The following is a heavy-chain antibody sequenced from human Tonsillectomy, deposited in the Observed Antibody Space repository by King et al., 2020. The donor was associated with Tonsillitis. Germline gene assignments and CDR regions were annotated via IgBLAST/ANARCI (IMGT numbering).Heavy chain of an antibody. CDR1: GFTFSGSA. CDR2: IRSKANNYAT. V-gene: IGHV3-73*02. J-gene: IGHJ6*02. CDR3: TELEPYCSNGVCYNYYYYGMDV. D-gene: IGHD2-8*01. Sequence: VQLVESGGGLVQPGGSLKLSCAASGFTFSGSAMHWVRQASGKGLEWVGRIRSKANNYATAYAASVKGRFTISRDDSKNMAYLQMNSLKTEDTAVYYCTELEPYCSNGVCYNYYYYGMDVWGQGTTVTVSS.